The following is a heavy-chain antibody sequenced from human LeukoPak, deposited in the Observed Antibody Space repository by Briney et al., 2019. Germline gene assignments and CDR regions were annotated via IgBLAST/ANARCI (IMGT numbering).Heavy chain of an antibody. Sequence: SETLSLTCTVSGGSISSSSYYWGWIRQPPGKGLEWIGSIYYSGSTYYNPSLKSRVTISVDTPENQFSLKLGSVTAADTAVYYCARLSSSWDYFDYWGQGTLVAVSS. CDR1: GGSISSSSYY. J-gene: IGHJ4*02. D-gene: IGHD6-13*01. V-gene: IGHV4-39*01. CDR3: ARLSSSWDYFDY. CDR2: IYYSGST.